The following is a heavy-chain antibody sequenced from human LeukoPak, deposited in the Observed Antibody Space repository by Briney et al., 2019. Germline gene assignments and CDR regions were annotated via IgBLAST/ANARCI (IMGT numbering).Heavy chain of an antibody. CDR3: ARGPPLTMIVVVSSFDY. CDR1: GFTFSSYA. J-gene: IGHJ4*02. Sequence: PGGSLRLSCAASGFTFSSYAMHWIRQAPGKGLEWVSYISSSGSTIYYADSVKGRFTISRDNAKNSLYLQMNSLRAEDTAVYYCARGPPLTMIVVVSSFDYWGQGTLVTVSS. D-gene: IGHD3-22*01. V-gene: IGHV3-48*04. CDR2: ISSSGSTI.